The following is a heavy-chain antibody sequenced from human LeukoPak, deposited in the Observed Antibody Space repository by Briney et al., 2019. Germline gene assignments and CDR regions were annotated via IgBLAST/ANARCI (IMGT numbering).Heavy chain of an antibody. J-gene: IGHJ4*02. CDR1: GFTFSSYS. CDR2: ISSSSSYI. Sequence: GGSLRLSCAASGFTFSSYSVNWVRQAPGKGLEWVSSISSSSSYIYYADSVKGRFTISRDNAKNSLYLQMNSLRAEDTAVYYCASGSAYDFWSGYYYFDYWGQGTLVTVSS. D-gene: IGHD3-3*01. CDR3: ASGSAYDFWSGYYYFDY. V-gene: IGHV3-21*01.